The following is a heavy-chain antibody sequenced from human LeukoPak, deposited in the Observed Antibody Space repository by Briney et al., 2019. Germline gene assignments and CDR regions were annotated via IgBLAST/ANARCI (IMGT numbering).Heavy chain of an antibody. V-gene: IGHV3-66*01. D-gene: IGHD3-10*01. CDR1: GFTMSNNY. Sequence: GGSLRLSCAASGFTMSNNYMSWVRQAPGKGPEWVSVIYDGGITYYTDSVKGRFTISRDDSKNTLHLQMNSLRVDDTAVYYCARDRDYSGSGSPDSWGQGTLVTVSS. CDR3: ARDRDYSGSGSPDS. CDR2: IYDGGIT. J-gene: IGHJ4*02.